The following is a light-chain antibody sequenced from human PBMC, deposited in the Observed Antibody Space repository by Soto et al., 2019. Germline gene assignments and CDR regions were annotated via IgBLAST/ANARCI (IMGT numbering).Light chain of an antibody. CDR1: SSNIGKNH. J-gene: IGLJ2*01. V-gene: IGLV1-51*02. CDR2: ESN. CDR3: CSYAGSYTFEGVV. Sequence: QSVLTQPPSVSAAPGQKVTISCSGSSSNIGKNHVSWYQQVPGTAPKLLIYESNKRPSGIPDRFSGSKSGTSATLGIAGLQAEDEADYYCCSYAGSYTFEGVVFGGGTKLTVL.